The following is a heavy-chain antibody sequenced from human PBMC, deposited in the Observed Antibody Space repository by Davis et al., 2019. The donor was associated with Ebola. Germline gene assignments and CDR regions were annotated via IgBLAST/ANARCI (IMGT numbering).Heavy chain of an antibody. D-gene: IGHD6-13*01. Sequence: GGSLRLSCAASGFTFSSYEMNWVRQAPGKGLEWVSYISSSGSTIYYADSVKGRFTISRDNAKNSLYLQMNSLRAEDTAVYYCSAAGTRDYYYAMDVWGQGTTVTVSS. CDR1: GFTFSSYE. J-gene: IGHJ6*02. V-gene: IGHV3-48*03. CDR3: SAAGTRDYYYAMDV. CDR2: ISSSGSTI.